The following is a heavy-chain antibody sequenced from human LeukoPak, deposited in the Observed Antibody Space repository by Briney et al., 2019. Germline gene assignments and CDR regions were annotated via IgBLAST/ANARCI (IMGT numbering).Heavy chain of an antibody. V-gene: IGHV3-53*01. CDR2: IYRGGSI. J-gene: IGHJ6*03. CDR1: GFTVSSNY. CDR3: ARVAHFYYYYMDV. Sequence: GGSLRLSCVASGFTVSSNYMSWVRQAPGKGLEWVSVIYRGGSIYYADSAKGRFTISRDNSKNTLYLQMNSLRAEDTAVYYCARVAHFYYYYMDVWGKGTTVTISS.